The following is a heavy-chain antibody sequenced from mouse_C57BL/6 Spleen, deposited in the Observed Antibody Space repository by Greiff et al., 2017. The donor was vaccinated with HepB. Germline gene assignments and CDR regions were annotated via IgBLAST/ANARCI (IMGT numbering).Heavy chain of an antibody. CDR3: ARVYGSRRNYFDD. V-gene: IGHV5-4*01. CDR1: GFTFSSYA. CDR2: ISDGGSYT. Sequence: EVQLMESGGGLVKPGGSLKLSCAASGFTFSSYAMSWVRQTPEKRLEWVATISDGGSYTYYPDNVKGRFTISRDNAKNNLYLQRSHLKSEDTAMYYCARVYGSRRNYFDDWGQGTTLTVSS. D-gene: IGHD1-1*01. J-gene: IGHJ2*01.